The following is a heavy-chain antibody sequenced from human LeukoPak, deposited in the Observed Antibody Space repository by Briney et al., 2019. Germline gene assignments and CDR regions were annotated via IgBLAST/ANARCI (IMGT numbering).Heavy chain of an antibody. V-gene: IGHV3-48*03. CDR2: ISSSGSTI. CDR1: GFTFSSYE. CDR3: ARGLDDYGNRYYYMDV. D-gene: IGHD4-17*01. J-gene: IGHJ6*03. Sequence: GGSLRPSCAASGFTFSSYEMNWVRQAPGKGLEWVSYISSSGSTIYYADSVKGRFTISRDNSKNTLYLQMNGLRAEDTAVYYCARGLDDYGNRYYYMDVWGKGTTVTISS.